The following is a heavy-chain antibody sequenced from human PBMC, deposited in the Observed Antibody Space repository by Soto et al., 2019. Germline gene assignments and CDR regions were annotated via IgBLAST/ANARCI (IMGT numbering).Heavy chain of an antibody. CDR1: GGSISSYY. CDR3: AREGVVVPAALKPRGRDAFDI. D-gene: IGHD2-2*01. CDR2: IYYSGST. J-gene: IGHJ3*02. V-gene: IGHV4-59*01. Sequence: SETLSLTCTVSGGSISSYYWSWIRQPPGKGLEWIGYIYYSGSTNYNPSLKSRVTISVDTSKNQFSLKLSSVTAADTAVYYCAREGVVVPAALKPRGRDAFDIWGQVTMVTVS.